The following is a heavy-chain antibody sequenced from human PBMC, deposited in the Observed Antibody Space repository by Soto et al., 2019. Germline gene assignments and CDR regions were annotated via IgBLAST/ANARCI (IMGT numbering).Heavy chain of an antibody. CDR2: IKQDGSEK. CDR1: GFTFSSYW. CDR3: VRPWLSLGYYYYGMDV. V-gene: IGHV3-7*01. D-gene: IGHD6-6*01. Sequence: EVQLVESGGGLVQPGGSLRLSCAASGFTFSSYWMSWVRQAPGKGLEWVANIKQDGSEKYYVDSVKGRFTISRDNAKNSLYLQMNSLRAEDTAVYYCVRPWLSLGYYYYGMDVWGQGTTVTVSS. J-gene: IGHJ6*02.